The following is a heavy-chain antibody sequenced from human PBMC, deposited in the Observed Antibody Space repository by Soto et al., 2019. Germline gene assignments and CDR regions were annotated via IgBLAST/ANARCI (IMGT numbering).Heavy chain of an antibody. J-gene: IGHJ1*01. D-gene: IGHD3-16*01. CDR1: GFTVSSSS. V-gene: IGHV3-53*02. Sequence: EVDLVETGGGLIQPGGSLRLSCAASGFTVSSSSMSWVRQAPGKGLEWVSLIYADGATYYGDSVMGRFTISRDTSKNTLSLQMTSLRADDTAVYYCARDESFLGAPFQYWGQGTLVTVSS. CDR3: ARDESFLGAPFQY. CDR2: IYADGAT.